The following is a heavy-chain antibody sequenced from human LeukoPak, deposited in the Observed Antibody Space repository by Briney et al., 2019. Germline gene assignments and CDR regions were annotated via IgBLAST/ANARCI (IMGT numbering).Heavy chain of an antibody. D-gene: IGHD5-24*01. Sequence: SETLSLTCAVYGGSFSGYYWSWIRQPPGKGLEWIGEISHSGSTNYNPSLKSRVTISVDTSKNQFSLKLSSVTAADTAVYYCASAVEMATITTGLYYFDYWGQGTLVTVSS. J-gene: IGHJ4*02. CDR1: GGSFSGYY. V-gene: IGHV4-34*01. CDR2: ISHSGST. CDR3: ASAVEMATITTGLYYFDY.